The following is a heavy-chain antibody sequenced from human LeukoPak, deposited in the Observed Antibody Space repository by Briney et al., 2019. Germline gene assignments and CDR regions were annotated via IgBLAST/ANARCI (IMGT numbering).Heavy chain of an antibody. J-gene: IGHJ4*02. CDR1: GGSFSGYY. CDR3: ARVYCSSTSCYVYFDY. CDR2: INHSGSA. Sequence: TSGTLSLTCAVYGGSFSGYYWSWIRQPPGKGLGWIGEINHSGSANDNPSLKSPVTISLDTSKNQFSLQLRSVTAADTAVCYCARVYCSSTSCYVYFDYWGQGTLVTVSS. V-gene: IGHV4-34*01. D-gene: IGHD2-2*01.